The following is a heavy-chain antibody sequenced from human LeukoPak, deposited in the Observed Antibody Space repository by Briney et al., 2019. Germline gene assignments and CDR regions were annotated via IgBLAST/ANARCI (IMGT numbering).Heavy chain of an antibody. CDR1: GFTFSSYS. Sequence: PGGSLRLSCAASGFTFSSYSMNWVRQAPGKGLEWVSSISSSSSYIYYADSVKGRFTISRDNAKNSLYLQMNSLRAEDTAVYYCARANRALGAFDIWAKGQWSPSLQ. D-gene: IGHD3-10*01. CDR3: ARANRALGAFDI. V-gene: IGHV3-21*01. J-gene: IGHJ3*02. CDR2: ISSSSSYI.